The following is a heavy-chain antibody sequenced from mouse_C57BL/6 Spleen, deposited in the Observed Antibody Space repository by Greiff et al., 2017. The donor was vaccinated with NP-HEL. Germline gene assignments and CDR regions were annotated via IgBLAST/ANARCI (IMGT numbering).Heavy chain of an antibody. CDR3: ARPYGSSYAMDY. CDR1: GYTFTSYW. J-gene: IGHJ4*01. V-gene: IGHV1-55*01. CDR2: IYPGSGST. Sequence: QVQLQQPGAELVKPGASVKMSCKASGYTFTSYWITWVKQRPGQGLEWIGDIYPGSGSTNYNEKFKSKATLTVDTSSSTAYMQLSSLTSEDSAGYYCARPYGSSYAMDYWGQGTAVTVSA. D-gene: IGHD1-1*01.